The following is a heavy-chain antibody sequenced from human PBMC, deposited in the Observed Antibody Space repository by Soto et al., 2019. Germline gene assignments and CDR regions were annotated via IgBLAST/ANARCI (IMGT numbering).Heavy chain of an antibody. CDR2: IIPIFGTA. J-gene: IGHJ6*02. CDR3: ASPPYGDYGVSYYYYGMDV. D-gene: IGHD4-17*01. Sequence: QVQLVQSGAEVKKPGSSVKVSCKASGGTFSSYAISWVRQAPGQGLEWMGGIIPIFGTADYAQKFQGRVTITADESTNTAYMELSSLRSEATAVYYCASPPYGDYGVSYYYYGMDVWGQGTTVTVSS. V-gene: IGHV1-69*12. CDR1: GGTFSSYA.